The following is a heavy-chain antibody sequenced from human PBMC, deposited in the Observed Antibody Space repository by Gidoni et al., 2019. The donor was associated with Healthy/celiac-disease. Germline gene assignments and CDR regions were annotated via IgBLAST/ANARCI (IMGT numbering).Heavy chain of an antibody. V-gene: IGHV1-18*01. CDR1: GYTFTSYG. CDR3: ARDGTDFWSDSHVLPNWFDP. J-gene: IGHJ5*02. D-gene: IGHD3-3*01. CDR2: ISAYNGNT. Sequence: QVQLVQSGAEVKKPGASVKVSCKASGYTFTSYGISWVRQAPGQGLEWMGWISAYNGNTNYAQKLQGRVTMTTDTSTSTAYMELRSLRSDDTAVYYCARDGTDFWSDSHVLPNWFDPWGQGTLVTVSS.